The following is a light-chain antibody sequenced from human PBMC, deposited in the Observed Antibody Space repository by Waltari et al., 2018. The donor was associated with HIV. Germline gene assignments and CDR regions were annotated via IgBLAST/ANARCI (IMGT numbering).Light chain of an antibody. Sequence: SSELTQDPAVSVALGQTVRIKFQGDSLRSYYASWYQQKPGQAPVLLIYGKNNRPSVIPYRFSGSSSGNTASLTITGAHAEDEADYYCNSRDSSGNHLRVFGGGTKLTVL. CDR3: NSRDSSGNHLRV. J-gene: IGLJ3*02. CDR1: SLRSYY. CDR2: GKN. V-gene: IGLV3-19*01.